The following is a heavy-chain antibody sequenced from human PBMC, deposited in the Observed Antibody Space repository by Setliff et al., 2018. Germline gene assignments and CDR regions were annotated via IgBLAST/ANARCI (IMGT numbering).Heavy chain of an antibody. J-gene: IGHJ3*02. CDR3: ARQYPYYHDSSGYFSPLDDGFDI. Sequence: PGESLKISCKGSGYSFTSYWIGWVRQMPGKGLEWMGIIYPGDSDTRYSPSFQGQVTISADKSISTAYLQWSSLKASYTAMYYCARQYPYYHDSSGYFSPLDDGFDIWGQGTMVTVSS. CDR2: IYPGDSDT. CDR1: GYSFTSYW. V-gene: IGHV5-51*01. D-gene: IGHD3-22*01.